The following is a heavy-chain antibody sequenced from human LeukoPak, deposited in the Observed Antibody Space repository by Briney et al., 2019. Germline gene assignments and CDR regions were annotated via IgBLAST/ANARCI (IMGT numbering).Heavy chain of an antibody. V-gene: IGHV1-18*01. J-gene: IGHJ4*02. CDR3: ARDNGDYGFDY. CDR1: GGTFSSYA. CDR2: ISAYNGNT. D-gene: IGHD4-17*01. Sequence: ASVKVSCKASGGTFSSYAISWVRQAPGQGLEWMGWISAYNGNTNYAQKLQGRVTMTTDTSTSTAYMELRSLRSDDTAVYYCARDNGDYGFDYWGQGTLVTVSS.